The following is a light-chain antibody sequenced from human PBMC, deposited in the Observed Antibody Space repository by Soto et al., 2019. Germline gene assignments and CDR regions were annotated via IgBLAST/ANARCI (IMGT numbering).Light chain of an antibody. CDR2: GAS. CDR1: QSVSSH. CDR3: QQYDDWRLLT. Sequence: EVVMTQSPATLSVSPGDKATLSCRASQSVSSHLAWYQQKPGQAPRLLIYGASTRASGVPARFSGSGSGTEFTLTISSLQSEDLAIYYCQQYDDWRLLTFGGGTKVEI. V-gene: IGKV3-15*01. J-gene: IGKJ4*01.